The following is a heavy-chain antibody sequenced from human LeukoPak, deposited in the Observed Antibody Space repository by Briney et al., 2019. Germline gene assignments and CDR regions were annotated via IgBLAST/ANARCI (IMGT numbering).Heavy chain of an antibody. V-gene: IGHV4-39*01. CDR3: ARHVSTIGESFFDY. Sequence: PSETLSLTCTVSGGSISSSSYYWGWIRQPPGKGLEWIVSIYYSGSTYYNPSLKSRVTISVDTPKNQFSLKLSSVTAADTAVYYCARHVSTIGESFFDYWGQGTLVTVSS. D-gene: IGHD2/OR15-2a*01. CDR2: IYYSGST. CDR1: GGSISSSSYY. J-gene: IGHJ4*02.